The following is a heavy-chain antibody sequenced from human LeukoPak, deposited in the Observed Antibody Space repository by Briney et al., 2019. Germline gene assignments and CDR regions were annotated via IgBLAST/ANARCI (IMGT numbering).Heavy chain of an antibody. Sequence: GGSLRLSCAASGFTFSSYWMSWVRQAPGKGLEWVANIKQDGKGKYYVDSVKGRFTISRDNSKNSLYLQMNSLRTEGTALYYCAKDMSGYSGLDYWGQGTLVTVSS. CDR3: AKDMSGYSGLDY. J-gene: IGHJ4*02. CDR1: GFTFSSYW. V-gene: IGHV3-7*03. D-gene: IGHD5-12*01. CDR2: IKQDGKGK.